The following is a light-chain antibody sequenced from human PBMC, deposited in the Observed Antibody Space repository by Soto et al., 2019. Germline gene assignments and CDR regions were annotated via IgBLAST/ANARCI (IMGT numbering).Light chain of an antibody. CDR2: DAS. CDR3: QQYHRYSWT. V-gene: IGKV1-5*01. Sequence: DIQMTQSPSTLSASVGDRVSIACRASQSISSSLAWYQQKPGKAPKLLIYDASSLESGVPSRFSGSGSGTEFTLSINSLQPQDFATYCCQQYHRYSWTFVQGTKVEIK. J-gene: IGKJ1*01. CDR1: QSISSS.